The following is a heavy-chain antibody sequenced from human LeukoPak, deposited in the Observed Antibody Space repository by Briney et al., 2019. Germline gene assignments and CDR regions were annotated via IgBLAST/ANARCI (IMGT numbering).Heavy chain of an antibody. D-gene: IGHD7-27*01. Sequence: SVKVSCKASGGTFSSYAISWVRQAPGQGLEWMGGIIPIFGTANYAQKFQGRVTITADESTSTAYMELSSLRSEGTAVYYCAREHSMGISPLDYWGQGTLVTVSS. V-gene: IGHV1-69*13. CDR3: AREHSMGISPLDY. J-gene: IGHJ4*02. CDR1: GGTFSSYA. CDR2: IIPIFGTA.